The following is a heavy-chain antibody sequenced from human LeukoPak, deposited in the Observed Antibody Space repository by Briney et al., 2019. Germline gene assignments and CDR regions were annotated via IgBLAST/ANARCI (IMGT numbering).Heavy chain of an antibody. V-gene: IGHV4-39*01. D-gene: IGHD1-26*01. J-gene: IGHJ4*02. Sequence: SESLSLTCTVSGGSIGRSYYWAWIRQPPGKPLDWIGSTDSGGDTDHNPSLKSRMTMSVDTSKNLFSLKLSSVTAADTAIYYCARHASGVFDYWSQGTLVTVSS. CDR2: TDSGGDT. CDR1: GGSIGRSYY. CDR3: ARHASGVFDY.